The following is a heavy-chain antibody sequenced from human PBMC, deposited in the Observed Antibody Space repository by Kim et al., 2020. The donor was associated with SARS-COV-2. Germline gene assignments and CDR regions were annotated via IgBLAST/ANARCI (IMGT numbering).Heavy chain of an antibody. CDR2: IYPGDSDT. Sequence: GESLKISCKGSGYIFTSYWIDWVRQMPGKGLEWMGIIYPGDSDTRYSPSFQGQVTISVDKSISTAYLQWSSLKASDTAMYYCARSVYGGNLHGNYFYYGMDVWGQGTTVTVSS. CDR1: GYIFTSYW. D-gene: IGHD2-15*01. CDR3: ARSVYGGNLHGNYFYYGMDV. V-gene: IGHV5-51*01. J-gene: IGHJ6*02.